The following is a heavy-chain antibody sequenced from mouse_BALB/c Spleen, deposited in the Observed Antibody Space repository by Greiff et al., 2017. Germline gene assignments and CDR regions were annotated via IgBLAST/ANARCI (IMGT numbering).Heavy chain of an antibody. Sequence: QVQLQQSGAELVRPGTSVKVSCKASGYAFTNYLIEWVKQRPGQGLEWIGVINPGSGGTNYNEKFKGKATLTADKSSSTAYMQLSSLTSDDSAVYFCARRNYGNYFDYWGQGTTLTVSS. V-gene: IGHV1-54*01. J-gene: IGHJ2*01. CDR3: ARRNYGNYFDY. D-gene: IGHD2-1*01. CDR1: GYAFTNYL. CDR2: INPGSGGT.